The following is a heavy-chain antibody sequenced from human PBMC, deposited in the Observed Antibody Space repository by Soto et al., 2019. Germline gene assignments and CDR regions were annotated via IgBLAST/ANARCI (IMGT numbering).Heavy chain of an antibody. CDR1: GFSLSTSGVG. V-gene: IGHV2-5*02. D-gene: IGHD1-26*01. Sequence: QITLKESGPPLVKPTQTLTLTCTFSGFSLSTSGVGVGWIRQPPGKALEWLTFIYWDDDKRNSPFLKSRLTITKDTSKNQFVLTMTNMDPVDTATYYCAHLVVGGITYYFDSCGQGTLVTVSS. CDR2: IYWDDDK. J-gene: IGHJ4*02. CDR3: AHLVVGGITYYFDS.